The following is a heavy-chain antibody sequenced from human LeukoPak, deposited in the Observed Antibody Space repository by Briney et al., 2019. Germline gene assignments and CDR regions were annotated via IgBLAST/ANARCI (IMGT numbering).Heavy chain of an antibody. Sequence: QPGGSLRLSCAASGFTFSSYSMNWVRQAPGKGLEWVSYISSSSSTIYYADSVKGRFTISRDNAKNSLYLQMNSLRAEDTAVYYCARVWWYYDSSGSHGIDYWGQGTLVTVSS. V-gene: IGHV3-48*04. J-gene: IGHJ4*02. CDR2: ISSSSSTI. CDR1: GFTFSSYS. D-gene: IGHD3-22*01. CDR3: ARVWWYYDSSGSHGIDY.